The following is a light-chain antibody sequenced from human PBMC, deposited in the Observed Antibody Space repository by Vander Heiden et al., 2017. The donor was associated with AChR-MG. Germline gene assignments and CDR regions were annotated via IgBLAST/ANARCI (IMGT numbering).Light chain of an antibody. CDR3: QQRTNWPPT. J-gene: IGKJ1*01. CDR2: DAS. Sequence: EIVLTQSPATLSSSPGDSVTLSCRASQTISVYLAWYQQKPGQAPRLLIYDASNRAAGIPARFSCSRSGTDFSLTISSLGPEDFAVYYCQQRTNWPPTFGQGTKVEVK. CDR1: QTISVY. V-gene: IGKV3-11*01.